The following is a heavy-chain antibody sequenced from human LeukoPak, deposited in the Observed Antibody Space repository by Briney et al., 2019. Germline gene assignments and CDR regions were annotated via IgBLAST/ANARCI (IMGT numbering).Heavy chain of an antibody. Sequence: AGTLRLSSAAAAFTLSIIGMGWVRQPQGSGLGWVSSITGSGSNTMYTGSVKGRSTISTDNSANTLHFQMNSQRTTHTAIYYCAKKYDVASGGYFFDSWGQGTLVTISS. CDR2: ITGSGSNT. CDR3: AKKYDVASGGYFFDS. CDR1: AFTLSIIG. V-gene: IGHV3-23*01. J-gene: IGHJ4*02. D-gene: IGHD6-25*01.